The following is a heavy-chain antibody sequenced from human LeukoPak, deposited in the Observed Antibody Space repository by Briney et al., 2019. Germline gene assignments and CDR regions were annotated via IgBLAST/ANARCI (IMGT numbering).Heavy chain of an antibody. CDR3: AELGTTMIGGV. D-gene: IGHD3-10*02. CDR2: ISSSGSTI. J-gene: IGHJ6*04. V-gene: IGHV3-48*03. CDR1: GFTFSSYE. Sequence: GGSLRLSCAASGFTFSSYEMNWVLQAPGKGLEWVSYISSSGSTIYYADSVKGRFTISRDNAKNSLYLQMNSLRAEDTAVYYCAELGTTMIGGVWGKGTTVTISS.